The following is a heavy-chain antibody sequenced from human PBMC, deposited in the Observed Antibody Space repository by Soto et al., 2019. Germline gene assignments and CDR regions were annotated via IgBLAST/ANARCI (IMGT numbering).Heavy chain of an antibody. D-gene: IGHD4-17*01. CDR3: ARHLVDYGDKGTPKAPYYYYYMDV. V-gene: IGHV3-11*01. CDR2: ISSSGSTI. CDR1: GFTFSDYY. J-gene: IGHJ6*03. Sequence: GGSLRLSCAASGFTFSDYYMSWIRQAPGKGLEWVSYISSSGSTIYYADSVKGRFTISRDNAKNSLYLQMNSLRAEDTAVYYCARHLVDYGDKGTPKAPYYYYYMDVWGKGTTVTVSS.